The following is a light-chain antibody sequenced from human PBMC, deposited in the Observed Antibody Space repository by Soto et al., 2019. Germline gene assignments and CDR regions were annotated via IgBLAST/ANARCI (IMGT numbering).Light chain of an antibody. J-gene: IGLJ3*02. CDR3: CSYAGAYTWM. Sequence: QSALTQPASVSGSPGQSITISCTGTSSDVGGYKYVSWYQQHSGKAPKLMIYEVSNRPSGVSNRFSGSKSGNTASLTISGLQAEDEADYYCCSYAGAYTWMFGGGTKLTVL. CDR2: EVS. V-gene: IGLV2-14*01. CDR1: SSDVGGYKY.